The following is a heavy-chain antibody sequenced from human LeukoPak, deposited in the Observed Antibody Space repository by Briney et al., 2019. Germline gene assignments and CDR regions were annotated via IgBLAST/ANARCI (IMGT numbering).Heavy chain of an antibody. CDR2: ISGSGGST. CDR1: GFTFSSYA. CDR3: AKQTIRITMVRGVTGDY. Sequence: GGSLRLSCAASGFTFSSYAMSWVRHAPGKGLEWVSAISGSGGSTYYADSVKGRFTISRDNSKNTLYLQMNSLRAEDTAVYYCAKQTIRITMVRGVTGDYWGQGTLVTVSS. J-gene: IGHJ4*02. D-gene: IGHD3-10*01. V-gene: IGHV3-23*01.